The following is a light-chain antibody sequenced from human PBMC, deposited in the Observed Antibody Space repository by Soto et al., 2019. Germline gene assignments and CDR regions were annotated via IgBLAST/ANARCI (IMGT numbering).Light chain of an antibody. Sequence: QSALTQPASVSGSPGQSITISCTGTSFDVGTDNLVSWYQHHPGKAPRVMIYEDNKRPSGVSYRFSASRSGNTASLTISGLQAEDEADYYCCAFAGVVFGGGTKLTVL. CDR2: EDN. V-gene: IGLV2-23*01. J-gene: IGLJ2*01. CDR1: SFDVGTDNL. CDR3: CAFAGVV.